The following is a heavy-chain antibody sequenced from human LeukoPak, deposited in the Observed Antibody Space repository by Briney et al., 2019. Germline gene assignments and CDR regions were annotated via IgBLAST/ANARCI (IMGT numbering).Heavy chain of an antibody. V-gene: IGHV4-39*01. D-gene: IGHD3-9*01. CDR1: GGSISSSSYH. J-gene: IGHJ4*02. CDR3: ARYYDILTGYSIASSGFDY. Sequence: SETLSLTCTVSGGSISSSSYHWGWIRQPPGKGLEWLGSIYYSGSTYYNPSLKSRVTISVDTSKNQFSLKLSSVTAADTAVYYCARYYDILTGYSIASSGFDYWGQGTLVTVSS. CDR2: IYYSGST.